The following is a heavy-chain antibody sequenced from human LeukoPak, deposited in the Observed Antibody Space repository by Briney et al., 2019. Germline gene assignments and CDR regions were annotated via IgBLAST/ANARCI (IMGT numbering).Heavy chain of an antibody. Sequence: PGGTLRLSCAASGFTFSSYGMSWVRQAPGKGLEWVSAISGSGGSTYYADSVKGRFTISRDNSKNTLYLQMNSLRAEDTAVYYCAKGWDLPVVVTAIPVPFDYWGQGTLVTVSS. D-gene: IGHD2-21*02. J-gene: IGHJ4*02. CDR1: GFTFSSYG. V-gene: IGHV3-23*01. CDR2: ISGSGGST. CDR3: AKGWDLPVVVTAIPVPFDY.